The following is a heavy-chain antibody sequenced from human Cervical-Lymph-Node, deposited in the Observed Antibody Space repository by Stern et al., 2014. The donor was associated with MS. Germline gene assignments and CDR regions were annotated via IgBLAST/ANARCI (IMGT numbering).Heavy chain of an antibody. CDR2: ISAYNGNT. D-gene: IGHD1-26*01. CDR3: ARSPLTGRYSGSYTDY. V-gene: IGHV1-18*04. Sequence: MQLVESGAEVKKPGASVKVSCKASGYTFTSYGISWVRQAPGQGLEWMGWISAYNGNTNYAQKLQGRVTMTTDTSTSTAYMELRSLRSDDTAVYYCARSPLTGRYSGSYTDYWGQGTLVTVSS. J-gene: IGHJ4*02. CDR1: GYTFTSYG.